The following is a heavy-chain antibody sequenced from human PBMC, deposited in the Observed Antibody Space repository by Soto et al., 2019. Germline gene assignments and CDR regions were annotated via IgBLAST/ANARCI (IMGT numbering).Heavy chain of an antibody. CDR2: MSGNAGST. CDR3: AKALAYCGGDCYFPVYGMDV. Sequence: EVQLLESGGDLVQPGGSLGLSCAASGFTFNSYAMSWVRQAPGKGLEWVSTMSGNAGSTYYADSVKGRFTISRDNSKNTLYLQMNSLRAEDTAVYYCAKALAYCGGDCYFPVYGMDVWGQGTTVTVSS. J-gene: IGHJ6*02. D-gene: IGHD2-21*02. CDR1: GFTFNSYA. V-gene: IGHV3-23*01.